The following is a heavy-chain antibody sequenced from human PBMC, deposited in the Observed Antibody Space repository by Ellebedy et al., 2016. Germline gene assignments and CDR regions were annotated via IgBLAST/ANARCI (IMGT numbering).Heavy chain of an antibody. V-gene: IGHV4-38-2*02. J-gene: IGHJ1*01. Sequence: SETLSLTXTVSGFSISSGYYWGWIRQPPGKGLEWVGTVYHTGSTYYSPSLKNRLTISVDTSKNQFSLKLSSVTAADTAVYYCARLPPSYDSSHWGQGTLVTVSS. CDR3: ARLPPSYDSSH. D-gene: IGHD3-22*01. CDR1: GFSISSGYY. CDR2: VYHTGST.